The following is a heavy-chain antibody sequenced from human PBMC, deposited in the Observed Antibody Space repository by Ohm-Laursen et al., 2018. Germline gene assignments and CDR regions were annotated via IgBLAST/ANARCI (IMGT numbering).Heavy chain of an antibody. CDR1: GFTFSDYY. V-gene: IGHV3-23*01. Sequence: SLRLSCAATGFTFSDYYMSWIRQAPGKGLEWVSGISGSGGSTYYADSVKGRFTISRDNSKNTLYLQMNSLRADDTAVYYCAKGGHYDSSGYFSTRFDYWGQGTLVTVSS. J-gene: IGHJ4*02. CDR2: ISGSGGST. CDR3: AKGGHYDSSGYFSTRFDY. D-gene: IGHD3-22*01.